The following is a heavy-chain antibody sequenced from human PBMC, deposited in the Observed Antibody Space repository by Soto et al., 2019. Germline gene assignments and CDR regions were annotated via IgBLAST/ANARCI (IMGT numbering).Heavy chain of an antibody. D-gene: IGHD3-10*01. Sequence: GESLKISCKGSGYSFTSYWIGWVRQMPGKGLEWMGIIYPGDSYTRYSPSFQGQVTLSADKSISTAYLQWSSLKASDTAMYYCARSVGWFGEFVDPYNCCRLAVWIQGTTVIVS. CDR2: IYPGDSYT. CDR1: GYSFTSYW. CDR3: ARSVGWFGEFVDPYNCCRLAV. J-gene: IGHJ3*01. V-gene: IGHV5-51*01.